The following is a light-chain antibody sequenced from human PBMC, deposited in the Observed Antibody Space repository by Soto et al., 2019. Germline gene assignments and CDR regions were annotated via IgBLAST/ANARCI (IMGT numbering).Light chain of an antibody. CDR3: GSYTTYSLYV. CDR2: EVT. CDR1: SRDIGNYNA. V-gene: IGLV2-14*03. Sequence: QSVLTQPASVSGSPGQSITIPCTGTSRDIGNYNAVSWYQQRPGKAPKLIIYEVTNRPSGVSDRFSGSKSGNTASLTISGLQAEDEADYYCGSYTTYSLYVFGTGTKLTVL. J-gene: IGLJ1*01.